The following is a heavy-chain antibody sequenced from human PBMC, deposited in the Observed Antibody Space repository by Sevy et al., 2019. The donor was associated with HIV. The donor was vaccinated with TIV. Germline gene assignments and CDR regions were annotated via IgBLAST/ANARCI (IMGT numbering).Heavy chain of an antibody. D-gene: IGHD6-19*01. J-gene: IGHJ4*02. CDR1: GYTFTSYW. V-gene: IGHV5-51*01. Sequence: GESLKSSCKGSGYTFTSYWIAWVRQMPGKGLEWMGIIYPGDSDTRYSPSFEGQVTISADKSITTAYLQWSSLKASDTAVYYCARRDLLAGSDYRGQGTLVTVSS. CDR2: IYPGDSDT. CDR3: ARRDLLAGSDY.